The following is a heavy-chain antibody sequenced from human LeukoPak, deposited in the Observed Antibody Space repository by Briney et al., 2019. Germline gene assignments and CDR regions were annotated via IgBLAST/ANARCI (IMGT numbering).Heavy chain of an antibody. J-gene: IGHJ4*02. CDR3: ASLYCSSTSCYDY. D-gene: IGHD2-2*01. CDR2: IYYSGST. CDR1: GGSISSYY. Sequence: SETLSLTCTVSGGSISSYYWSWIRQPPGKGLEWIGYIYYSGSTNYNPSLKSRVTISVDTSKNQFSLELSSVTAADTAVYYCASLYCSSTSCYDYWGQGTLVTVSS. V-gene: IGHV4-59*01.